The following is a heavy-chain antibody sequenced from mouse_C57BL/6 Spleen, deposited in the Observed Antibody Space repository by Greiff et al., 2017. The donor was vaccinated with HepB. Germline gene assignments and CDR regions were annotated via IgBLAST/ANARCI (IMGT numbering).Heavy chain of an antibody. D-gene: IGHD1-1*01. CDR2: ISSGSSTI. Sequence: EVMLVESGGGLVKPGGSLKLSCAASGFTFSDYGMHWVRQAPEKGLEWVAYISSGSSTIYYADTVKGRFTISRDNAKNTLFLQMTSLRSEDTAMYYCARGAFPSYYYGSSDFDYWGQGTTLTVSS. CDR1: GFTFSDYG. CDR3: ARGAFPSYYYGSSDFDY. V-gene: IGHV5-17*01. J-gene: IGHJ2*01.